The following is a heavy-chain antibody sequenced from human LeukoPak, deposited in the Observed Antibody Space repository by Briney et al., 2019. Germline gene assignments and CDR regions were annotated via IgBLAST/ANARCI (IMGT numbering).Heavy chain of an antibody. J-gene: IGHJ6*02. V-gene: IGHV4-59*08. CDR3: ARLGLLWFGESGVDV. CDR2: IYYSGST. CDR1: GGPISSYY. D-gene: IGHD3-10*01. Sequence: SETLSLTCTVSGGPISSYYWSWIRQPPGKGLEWIGYIYYSGSTNYNPSLKSRVTISVDTSKNQFSLKLSSVTAADTAVYYCARLGLLWFGESGVDVWGQGTTVTVSS.